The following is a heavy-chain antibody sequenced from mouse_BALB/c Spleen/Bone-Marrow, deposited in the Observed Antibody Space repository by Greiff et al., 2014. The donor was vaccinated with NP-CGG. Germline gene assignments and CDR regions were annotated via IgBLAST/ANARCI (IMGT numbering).Heavy chain of an antibody. CDR1: GFSLTSYG. D-gene: IGHD2-10*02. CDR3: ARNSRGYGNSFAY. Sequence: QVQLQQSGPGLVQPSQSLSITCTVSGFSLTSYGLHWVRQSPGKGLEWLGVIWSGGSTDYNAAFISRLSISKDNSKSQVFFKMSSLQANDTAIYYCARNSRGYGNSFAYWGQGTLVTVSA. V-gene: IGHV2-2*02. CDR2: IWSGGST. J-gene: IGHJ3*01.